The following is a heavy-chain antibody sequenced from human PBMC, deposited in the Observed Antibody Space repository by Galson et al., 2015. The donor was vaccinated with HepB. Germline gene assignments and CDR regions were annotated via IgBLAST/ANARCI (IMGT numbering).Heavy chain of an antibody. D-gene: IGHD6-25*01. J-gene: IGHJ3*02. CDR1: GFSLNTGGVG. CDR3: AHMKRGAATAFDI. V-gene: IGHV2-5*02. Sequence: PALVKPTQTLTLTCTFSGFSLNTGGVGVGWIRQPPGKALEWLAPIYWDDDKHYNPSLTSRLTINKDTSKNQVVFTMTNVNPVDTATYSCAHMKRGAATAFDIWGQGTMVTVSS. CDR2: IYWDDDK.